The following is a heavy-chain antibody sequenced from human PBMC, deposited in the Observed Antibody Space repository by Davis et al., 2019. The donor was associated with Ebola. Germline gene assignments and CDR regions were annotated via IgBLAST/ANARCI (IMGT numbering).Heavy chain of an antibody. D-gene: IGHD4-11*01. Sequence: GESLKISCAASGFTFSSYAMSWVRQAPGKGLEWVSAISGSGGSTYYADSWKGRFTISRDISRNTLYLQMNSLRAEDTAVYYCAKATDPMTTVTTFDYWGQGTLVTVSS. CDR3: AKATDPMTTVTTFDY. CDR2: ISGSGGST. J-gene: IGHJ4*02. V-gene: IGHV3-23*01. CDR1: GFTFSSYA.